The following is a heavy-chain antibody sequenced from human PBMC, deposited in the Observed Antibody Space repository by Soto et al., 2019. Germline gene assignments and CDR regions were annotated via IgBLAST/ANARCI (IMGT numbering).Heavy chain of an antibody. Sequence: ASVKVSCKASGYTFTNYGMSWVRQAPGQGLEWMGWISGYNGKTNYAQKLQGRVTMTTDTSTSTAYMELRSLRSDDTAVYYCARDQGGLVWFDPWGQGTMGTVSS. CDR1: GYTFTNYG. V-gene: IGHV1-18*01. J-gene: IGHJ5*02. D-gene: IGHD3-9*01. CDR2: ISGYNGKT. CDR3: ARDQGGLVWFDP.